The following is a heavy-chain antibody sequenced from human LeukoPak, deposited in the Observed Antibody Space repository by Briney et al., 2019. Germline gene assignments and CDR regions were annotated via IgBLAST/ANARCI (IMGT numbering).Heavy chain of an antibody. J-gene: IGHJ4*02. CDR2: INGGGRDK. CDR3: MDLGHSD. CDR1: GFTFCISW. Sequence: GGSLRISCADPGFTFCISWMTWVRQVPGKGLEWVATINGGGRDKYSVDTVRGRFIISTATAKNSLHLKLSSLRAEATPVFTCMDLGHSDWGQGTLVTVSS. D-gene: IGHD5-12*01. V-gene: IGHV3-7*01.